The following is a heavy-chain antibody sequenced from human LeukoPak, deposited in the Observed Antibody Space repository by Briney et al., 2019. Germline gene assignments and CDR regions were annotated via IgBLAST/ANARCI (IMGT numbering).Heavy chain of an antibody. CDR1: GFTFSSYG. CDR3: AKDRFDYYDSSGPDY. Sequence: SGGSLRLSCAASGFTFSSYGMHWVRQAPGKGLEWVAVISYDGSNKYYADSVKGRFTISRDNSKNTLYLQMNSLRAEDTAVYYCAKDRFDYYDSSGPDYWGQGTLVTVSS. D-gene: IGHD3-22*01. J-gene: IGHJ4*02. V-gene: IGHV3-30*18. CDR2: ISYDGSNK.